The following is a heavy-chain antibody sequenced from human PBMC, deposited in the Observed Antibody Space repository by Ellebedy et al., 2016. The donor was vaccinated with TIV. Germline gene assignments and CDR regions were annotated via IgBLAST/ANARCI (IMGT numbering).Heavy chain of an antibody. J-gene: IGHJ4*02. CDR2: IYPGDSDT. Sequence: KVSCXGSGYSFTSYWIGWVRQMPGKGLEWMGIIYPGDSDTRYSPSFQGQVTISADKSISTAYLQWSSLKASDTAMYYCARDSGSGAGDFDYWGQGTLVTVSS. CDR1: GYSFTSYW. V-gene: IGHV5-51*01. CDR3: ARDSGSGAGDFDY. D-gene: IGHD1-26*01.